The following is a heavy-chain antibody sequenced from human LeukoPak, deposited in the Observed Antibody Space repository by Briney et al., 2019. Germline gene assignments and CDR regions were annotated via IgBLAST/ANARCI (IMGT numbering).Heavy chain of an antibody. CDR3: ARGGGCSGGSCYPIDC. Sequence: SETLSLTCAVYGGSFSGYYWSWIRQPPGKGLECIEEINHSGSTNYNPSLKSRVTISVDTSKNQFSLKLSSVTAADTAVYYCARGGGCSGGSCYPIDCWGQGTLVTVSS. V-gene: IGHV4-34*01. D-gene: IGHD2-15*01. CDR1: GGSFSGYY. CDR2: INHSGST. J-gene: IGHJ4*02.